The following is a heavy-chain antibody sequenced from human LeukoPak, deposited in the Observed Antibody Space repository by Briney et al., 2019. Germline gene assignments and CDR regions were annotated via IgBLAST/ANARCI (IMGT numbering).Heavy chain of an antibody. CDR2: ISSNGGVT. V-gene: IGHV3-64*01. Sequence: GGSLRLSCAASGFTFSSYAMHWVRQAPGKGLEHVSAISSNGGVTNYANSMKGRFTISGDNSKNTLYLQMGSLRAEDMAVYYCARVGGSIPDAFDIWGQGTMVTVSS. CDR1: GFTFSSYA. J-gene: IGHJ3*02. CDR3: ARVGGSIPDAFDI. D-gene: IGHD2-21*01.